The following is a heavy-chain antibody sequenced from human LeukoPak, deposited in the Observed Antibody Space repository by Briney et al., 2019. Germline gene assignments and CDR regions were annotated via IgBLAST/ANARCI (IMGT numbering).Heavy chain of an antibody. CDR3: ARMTTGHDF. J-gene: IGHJ4*02. D-gene: IGHD4-17*01. V-gene: IGHV4-34*01. CDR2: VNHSGYT. Sequence: SETLSLTCAVSGTSFSSYYWSWIRQPPGKGLEWIGEVNHSGYTNDNPPLKRRVTISVHTSKNQFSLRLRSVTAADTAVYFCARMTTGHDFWGQGTLVTVSS. CDR1: GTSFSSYY.